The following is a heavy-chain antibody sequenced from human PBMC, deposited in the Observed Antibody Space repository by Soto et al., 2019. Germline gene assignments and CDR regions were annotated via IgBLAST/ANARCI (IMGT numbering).Heavy chain of an antibody. V-gene: IGHV3-21*01. CDR1: GFTFSSYS. CDR2: ISSSSSYI. Sequence: GGSLRLSCAASGFTFSSYSMNWVRQAPGKGLEWVSSISSSSSYIYYAESVKGRFTISRDNAKNSLYLQMNSLRADDTAVYYCASVTNTISDAFDIWGQGTMVTVSS. J-gene: IGHJ3*02. CDR3: ASVTNTISDAFDI. D-gene: IGHD3-9*01.